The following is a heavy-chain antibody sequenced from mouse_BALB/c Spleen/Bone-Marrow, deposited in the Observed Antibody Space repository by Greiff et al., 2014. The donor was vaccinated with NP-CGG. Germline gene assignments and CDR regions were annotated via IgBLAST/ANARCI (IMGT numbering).Heavy chain of an antibody. Sequence: VQRVESGPGLVAPSQSLSITCTVSGFSLTSYGVHWVRQPPGKGLEWLGVIWAGGSTNYNSALMSRLSISKDNSKSQVFLKMNSLQTDDTAMYYCARDRDYGNYGWFAYWGQGTLVTVSA. V-gene: IGHV2-9*02. J-gene: IGHJ3*01. CDR2: IWAGGST. CDR3: ARDRDYGNYGWFAY. CDR1: GFSLTSYG. D-gene: IGHD2-1*01.